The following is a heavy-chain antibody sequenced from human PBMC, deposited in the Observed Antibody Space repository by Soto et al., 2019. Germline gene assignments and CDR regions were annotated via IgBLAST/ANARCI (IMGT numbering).Heavy chain of an antibody. CDR3: ARVRESLYYYYGMDV. CDR2: INPNSGGT. V-gene: IGHV1-2*02. J-gene: IGHJ6*02. CDR1: GYTFTGYY. Sequence: ASVKVSCKASGYTFTGYYMHWVRQAPGQGLEWMGWINPNSGGTNYAQKFQGRVTMTRDTSISTAYMELSRLRSDDTAVYYCARVRESLYYYYGMDVWGQGTTVTV.